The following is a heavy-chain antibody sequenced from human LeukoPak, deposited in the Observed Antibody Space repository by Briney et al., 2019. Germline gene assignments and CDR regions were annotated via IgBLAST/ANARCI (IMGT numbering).Heavy chain of an antibody. V-gene: IGHV3-7*01. J-gene: IGHJ6*02. D-gene: IGHD4-17*01. CDR2: IKQDGSEK. Sequence: GSLRLSCAASGFTFSSYWMSWVRQAPGKGLEWVANIKQDGSEKYYVDSVKGRFTISRDNAKNSLYLQMNSLRAEDTAVYYCARDPDYGDYYYYYGMDVWGQGTTVTVSS. CDR1: GFTFSSYW. CDR3: ARDPDYGDYYYYYGMDV.